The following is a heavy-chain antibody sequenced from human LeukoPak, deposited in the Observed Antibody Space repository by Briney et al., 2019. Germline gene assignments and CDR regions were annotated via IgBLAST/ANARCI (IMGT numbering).Heavy chain of an antibody. J-gene: IGHJ4*02. V-gene: IGHV3-7*01. CDR3: ASPRLNYYGSGIDY. CDR1: GFTFSSYW. D-gene: IGHD3-10*01. Sequence: GGSLRLSXAASGFTFSSYWMSWVRQAPGKGLEWVANIKQDGSEKYYVDSVKGRFTISRDNAKNSLYLQMNSLRAEDTAVYYCASPRLNYYGSGIDYWGQGTLVTVSS. CDR2: IKQDGSEK.